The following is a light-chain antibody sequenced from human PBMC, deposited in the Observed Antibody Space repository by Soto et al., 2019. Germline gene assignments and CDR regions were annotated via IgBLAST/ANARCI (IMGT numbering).Light chain of an antibody. Sequence: EILMTQSPATLSVSPGERATLSCRASQSLNRNLAWYQQKPGQAPRLIIYGASTRASGIPARFSGSGSGTEFTLTISSLQSEDFALYYCHHYTDWPPAFTFGPGTKVDL. CDR3: HHYTDWPPAFT. CDR1: QSLNRN. CDR2: GAS. J-gene: IGKJ3*01. V-gene: IGKV3D-15*01.